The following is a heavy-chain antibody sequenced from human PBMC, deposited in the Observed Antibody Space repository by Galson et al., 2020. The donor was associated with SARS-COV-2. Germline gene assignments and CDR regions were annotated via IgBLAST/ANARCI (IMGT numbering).Heavy chain of an antibody. D-gene: IGHD3-10*01. J-gene: IGHJ4*02. CDR3: ARPYYYNANFDY. CDR2: IDPSDSYT. CDR1: GYSFTSYW. V-gene: IGHV5-10-1*01. Sequence: GESLKISCKGSGYSFTSYWISWVRQMPGKGLEWMGRIDPSDSYTNYSPSFQGHVTISADKSISTAYPQWSSLKASDTAMYYCARPYYYNANFDYWGQGTLVTVST.